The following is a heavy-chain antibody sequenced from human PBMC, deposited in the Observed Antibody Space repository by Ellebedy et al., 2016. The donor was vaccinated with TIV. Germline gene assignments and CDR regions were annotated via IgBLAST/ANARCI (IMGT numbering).Heavy chain of an antibody. CDR2: IKQDGSEK. V-gene: IGHV3-7*01. Sequence: GGSLRLSCVTSGFTFSNYWMTWVRQAPGKGLEWVANIKQDGSEKYYVDSVEGRFAISRDNAKNSMYLQMNSLRDEDTAVYYCARDQWLGRAYYFDSWGQGTLVTVSS. J-gene: IGHJ4*02. CDR3: ARDQWLGRAYYFDS. CDR1: GFTFSNYW. D-gene: IGHD6-19*01.